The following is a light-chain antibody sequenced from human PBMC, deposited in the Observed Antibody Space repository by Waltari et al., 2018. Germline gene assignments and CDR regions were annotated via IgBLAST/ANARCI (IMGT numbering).Light chain of an antibody. J-gene: IGLJ2*01. V-gene: IGLV1-36*01. CDR2: YDD. CDR1: RTKIRKNA. CDR3: AVWDDSLNGVV. Sequence: SFLPKPPPVSEAPRQRVHNSCSGSRTKIRKNALSWYQQLPGKAPKLLIYYDDLLPSGVSDRFSGSKSGTSASLAISGLQSDDEADYYCAVWDDSLNGVVFGGGTKLTVL.